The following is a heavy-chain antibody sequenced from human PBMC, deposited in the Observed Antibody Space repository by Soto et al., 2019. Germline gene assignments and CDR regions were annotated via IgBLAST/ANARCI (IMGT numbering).Heavy chain of an antibody. D-gene: IGHD3-9*01. Sequence: PGGSLRLSCAASGFTFDDYAMHWVRQAPGKGLEWVSSISWNSDSIGYAESVKGRFTISRDNAKNSLYLQMNSLKAEDTALYYCAKVGGVFDHYFDFWGQGALVTVSS. CDR2: ISWNSDSI. J-gene: IGHJ4*02. CDR3: AKVGGVFDHYFDF. CDR1: GFTFDDYA. V-gene: IGHV3-9*01.